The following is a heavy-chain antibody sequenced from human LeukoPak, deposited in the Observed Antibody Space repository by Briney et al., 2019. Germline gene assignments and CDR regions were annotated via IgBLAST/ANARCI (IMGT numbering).Heavy chain of an antibody. CDR2: INTDGRST. CDR1: GFTFSNYW. CDR3: ARDPSGSYFDY. Sequence: GGSLRLSCAASGFTFSNYWMHWVRQAPGKGLVWVSRINTDGRSTSYVDSVKGRFTISRDNAKNSLYLQMNSLRAEDTAVYYCARDPSGSYFDYWGQGTLVTVSS. V-gene: IGHV3-74*01. D-gene: IGHD1-26*01. J-gene: IGHJ4*02.